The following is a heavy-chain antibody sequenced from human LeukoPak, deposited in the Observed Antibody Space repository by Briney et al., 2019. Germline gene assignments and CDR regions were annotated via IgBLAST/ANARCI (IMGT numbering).Heavy chain of an antibody. CDR1: GYTFTGYY. J-gene: IGHJ3*02. Sequence: GASVKVSCKASGYTFTGYYMHWVRQAPGQGLEWMGWINPNSGGTNYAQKFQGRVTMTRDTSISTAYMELSRLRSDDTAVYYCATEFNYDILTGYYKGDSAFDIWGQGTMVTVSS. CDR3: ATEFNYDILTGYYKGDSAFDI. D-gene: IGHD3-9*01. V-gene: IGHV1-2*02. CDR2: INPNSGGT.